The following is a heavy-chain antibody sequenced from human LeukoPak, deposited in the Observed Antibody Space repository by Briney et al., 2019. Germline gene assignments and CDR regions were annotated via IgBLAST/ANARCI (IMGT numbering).Heavy chain of an antibody. Sequence: ASVKVSCKASGYTFTGYYMHWVRQAPGQGLEWMGWINPNSGGTNYAQKFQGRVTMTRDTSISTAYMELSRLRSDDTAVYYCARAPLKGTMVRGVHAFDIWGQGTMVTVSS. V-gene: IGHV1-2*02. J-gene: IGHJ3*02. CDR2: INPNSGGT. CDR1: GYTFTGYY. CDR3: ARAPLKGTMVRGVHAFDI. D-gene: IGHD3-10*01.